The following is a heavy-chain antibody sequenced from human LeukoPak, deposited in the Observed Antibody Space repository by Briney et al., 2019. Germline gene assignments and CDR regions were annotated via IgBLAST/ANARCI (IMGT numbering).Heavy chain of an antibody. V-gene: IGHV4-34*01. CDR3: ARGQKVDTAMLPYFDY. Sequence: PSETLSLTCAVYGGSFSGYYWSWIRQRPGMGLEWIGEINHSGSTNYNPSLKSRATISVDTSKNQFSLRLSSMTAADTAMYYCARGQKVDTAMLPYFDYWGQGTLVTVSS. J-gene: IGHJ4*02. CDR1: GGSFSGYY. CDR2: INHSGST. D-gene: IGHD5-18*01.